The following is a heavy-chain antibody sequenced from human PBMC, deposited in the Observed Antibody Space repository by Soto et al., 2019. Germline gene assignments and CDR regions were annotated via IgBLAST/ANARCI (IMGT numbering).Heavy chain of an antibody. J-gene: IGHJ4*02. Sequence: GGSLTLSCAASGFTFSRYYMSWIRQAPGKGLGWVSYISSSGSTIYYADSVKGRFTISRDNAKNSLYLQMNSLRAEDTAVYYCARDHGIPAANFDYWGQGTLVTVSS. D-gene: IGHD2-2*01. CDR3: ARDHGIPAANFDY. CDR1: GFTFSRYY. CDR2: ISSSGSTI. V-gene: IGHV3-11*01.